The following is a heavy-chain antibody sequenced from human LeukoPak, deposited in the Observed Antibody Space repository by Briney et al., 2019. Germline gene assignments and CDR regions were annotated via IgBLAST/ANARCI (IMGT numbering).Heavy chain of an antibody. J-gene: IGHJ5*02. CDR1: GGTFSSYA. Sequence: ASVKVSCKASGGTFSSYAISWVRQAPGQGLEWMGGIIPIFGTANYAQKFQGRVTITADKSTSTAYMELSSLRSEDTAVYYCARVPGTLVRGVITLLKWFDPWGQGTLVTVSS. V-gene: IGHV1-69*06. CDR3: ARVPGTLVRGVITLLKWFDP. D-gene: IGHD3-10*01. CDR2: IIPIFGTA.